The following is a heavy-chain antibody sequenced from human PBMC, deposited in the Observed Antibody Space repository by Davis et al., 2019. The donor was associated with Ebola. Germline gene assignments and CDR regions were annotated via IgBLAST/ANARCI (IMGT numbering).Heavy chain of an antibody. CDR1: GFAFSTYW. D-gene: IGHD2/OR15-2a*01. Sequence: GESLKISCAASGFAFSTYWMNWVRQAPGKGLEWVASINQNGSEKYYVDSMKGRFTISRDNAKDSLYLQMNSLRAEDTAVYNCARNRGFEVLDIWGQGTIVTVSS. CDR3: ARNRGFEVLDI. CDR2: INQNGSEK. J-gene: IGHJ3*02. V-gene: IGHV3-7*01.